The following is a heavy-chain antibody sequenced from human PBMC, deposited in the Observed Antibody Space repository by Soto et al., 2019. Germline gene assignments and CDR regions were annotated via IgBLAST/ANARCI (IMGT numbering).Heavy chain of an antibody. CDR1: GFTFSSHS. J-gene: IGHJ3*01. CDR2: IKLDGSEK. V-gene: IGHV3-7*01. CDR3: ARVIGGAGDFAF. Sequence: GGSLRVSWAVSGFTFSSHSMNWGRQAPGKGLEWVANIKLDGSEKYYVDSVKGRFTISRDNAKNSLYMQMNSLRAEDTAVYYCARVIGGAGDFAFCGQRTMVTASS. D-gene: IGHD3-16*01.